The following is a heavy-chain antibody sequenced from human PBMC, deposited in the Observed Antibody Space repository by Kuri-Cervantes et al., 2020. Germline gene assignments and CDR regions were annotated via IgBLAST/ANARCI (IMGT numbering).Heavy chain of an antibody. V-gene: IGHV3-30*18. Sequence: GESLKISCAASGFTFSSYGMLWVRQAPGKGLEWVAVISYDGSNKYYADSVKGRFTISRDNSKNTLYLQMNSLRAEDTAVYYCAKNQRITMIVVVTYDFDHWGQGTLVTVSS. CDR1: GFTFSSYG. CDR3: AKNQRITMIVVVTYDFDH. D-gene: IGHD3-22*01. J-gene: IGHJ4*02. CDR2: ISYDGSNK.